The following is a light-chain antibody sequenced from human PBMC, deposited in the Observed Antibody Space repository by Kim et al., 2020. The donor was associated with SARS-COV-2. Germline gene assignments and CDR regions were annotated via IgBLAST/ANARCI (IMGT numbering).Light chain of an antibody. Sequence: VAPRETAPLSCRASQGVTSNLAWLQQKPGQAPRLLIYGASTRVPGIPARFSGSGSGTEFTLTISRLQSEDFAVYYCQQYNDWPGTFGGGTKVDIK. CDR3: QQYNDWPGT. V-gene: IGKV3-15*01. CDR2: GAS. CDR1: QGVTSN. J-gene: IGKJ4*01.